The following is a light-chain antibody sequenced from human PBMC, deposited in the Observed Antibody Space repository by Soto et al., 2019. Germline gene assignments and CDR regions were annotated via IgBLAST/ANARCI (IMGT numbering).Light chain of an antibody. V-gene: IGKV4-1*01. J-gene: IGKJ1*01. CDR2: WAS. CDR1: QSVLYSSNNKNY. Sequence: DIVMTQSPDSLAVSLGERATINCKSSQSVLYSSNNKNYLAWYQQKPGQPPKLLIYWASTRESGVPDRFSGSGYGTDFTLTISSLQAEDVAVYYCQQCNSTPWTFGQGTKVEIK. CDR3: QQCNSTPWT.